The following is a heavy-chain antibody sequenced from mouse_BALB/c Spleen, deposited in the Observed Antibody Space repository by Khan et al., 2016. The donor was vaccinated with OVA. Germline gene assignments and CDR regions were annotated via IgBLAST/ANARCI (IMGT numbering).Heavy chain of an antibody. CDR1: GFTFSDYG. CDR2: ISSLAYSI. V-gene: IGHV5-15*02. CDR3: ARSWAMDY. Sequence: EVELVESGGGLVQPGGSRKLSCAASGFTFSDYGLAWVRQAPGKGPEWVAFISSLAYSIYYADTVTGRFTISRENAQNPLYLEMSSLRSEDTAMYYCARSWAMDYWGQGTSVTVSS. J-gene: IGHJ4*01.